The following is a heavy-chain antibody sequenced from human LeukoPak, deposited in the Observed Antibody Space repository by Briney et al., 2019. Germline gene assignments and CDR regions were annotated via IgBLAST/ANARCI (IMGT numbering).Heavy chain of an antibody. CDR1: GYTFNIYG. Sequence: GGSLRLSCAASGYTFNIYGIHWVRQAPGKGLEWVAVIWNGGSIKYYADSVKGRFTISRDNSKNTLYLQMNSLRVEDTAVYYCARAVGPFDFWGQGTRVIVSS. J-gene: IGHJ3*01. CDR3: ARAVGPFDF. V-gene: IGHV3-33*01. CDR2: IWNGGSIK.